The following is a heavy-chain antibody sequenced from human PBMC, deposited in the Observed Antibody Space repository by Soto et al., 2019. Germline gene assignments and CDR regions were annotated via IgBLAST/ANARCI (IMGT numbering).Heavy chain of an antibody. Sequence: ASVKVSCKASGYTFTYYFVHWVRQAPGQGLEWMGIINPSGGSTTYAQKFQGRVTMTRDTSTSTVYMELSSLRSEDTAVYFCARANDFSFDYWGQGTLVTVSS. V-gene: IGHV1-46*01. D-gene: IGHD3-3*01. CDR2: INPSGGST. CDR1: GYTFTYYF. CDR3: ARANDFSFDY. J-gene: IGHJ4*02.